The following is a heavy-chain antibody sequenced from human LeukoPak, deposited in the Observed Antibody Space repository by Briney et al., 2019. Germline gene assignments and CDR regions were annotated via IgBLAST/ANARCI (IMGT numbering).Heavy chain of an antibody. J-gene: IGHJ3*02. CDR2: IYYSGST. V-gene: IGHV4-59*01. CDR3: ARLRYSSGYRDAFDI. D-gene: IGHD3-22*01. Sequence: KSSETLSLTCTVSGGSISSYYWSWIRQPPGKGLEWIGYIYYSGSTNYNPSLKSRVTISVDTSKNQFSLKLSSVTAADTAVYYCARLRYSSGYRDAFDIWGQGTMVTVSS. CDR1: GGSISSYY.